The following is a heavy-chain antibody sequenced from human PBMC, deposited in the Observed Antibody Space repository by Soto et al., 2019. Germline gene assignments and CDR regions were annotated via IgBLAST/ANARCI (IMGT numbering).Heavy chain of an antibody. Sequence: GGSLRLSCAASGFTFSSYAMSWVRQAPGKGLEWVSAISGSGGSTYYADSVKGRFTISRDNSKNTLYLQMNSLRAEDTAVYYCAKDYSNYGYYYYGMDVWGQGTTVTVSS. CDR3: AKDYSNYGYYYYGMDV. V-gene: IGHV3-23*01. CDR2: ISGSGGST. J-gene: IGHJ6*02. CDR1: GFTFSSYA. D-gene: IGHD4-4*01.